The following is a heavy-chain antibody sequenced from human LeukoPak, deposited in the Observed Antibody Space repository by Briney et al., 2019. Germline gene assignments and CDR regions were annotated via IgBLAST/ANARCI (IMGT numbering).Heavy chain of an antibody. D-gene: IGHD2-2*01. CDR2: IYTSGST. CDR1: GGSISSYY. V-gene: IGHV4-4*07. J-gene: IGHJ2*01. CDR3: ARASAYCSSTSCYPHYWYFDL. Sequence: SETLSLTCTVSGGSISSYYWSWIRQPAGKGLEWIGRIYTSGSTNYNPSLKSRVTMSVDTSKNQFSLKLSSVTAADTAVYYCARASAYCSSTSCYPHYWYFDLWGRGTLVTVSS.